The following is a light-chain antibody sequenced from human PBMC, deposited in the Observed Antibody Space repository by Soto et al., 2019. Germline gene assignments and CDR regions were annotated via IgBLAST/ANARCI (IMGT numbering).Light chain of an antibody. CDR2: GAS. V-gene: IGKV3D-15*01. CDR3: QQYHNWPPIT. Sequence: EIVMTQSPVTLSVSPGERATLSCRASQFVSSNLAWYQQKHGQAPRLLIYGASTRATGIPARFSGSGSGTEFTLTISNLQSEDFAVYFCQQYHNWPPITFGQGTRLEIK. CDR1: QFVSSN. J-gene: IGKJ5*01.